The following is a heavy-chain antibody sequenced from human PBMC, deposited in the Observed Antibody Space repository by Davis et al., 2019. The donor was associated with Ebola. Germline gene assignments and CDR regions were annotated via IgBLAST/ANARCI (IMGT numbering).Heavy chain of an antibody. V-gene: IGHV3-23*01. CDR3: AKEMGGSGSYLSDLDY. D-gene: IGHD3-10*01. CDR2: ISGSGGST. Sequence: GESLKISCAASGFTFSSYAMSWVRQAPGKGLEWVSAISGSGGSTYYADSVKGRFTISRDNSKNTLYLQMNSLRAEDTAVYYCAKEMGGSGSYLSDLDYWGQGTLVTVSS. CDR1: GFTFSSYA. J-gene: IGHJ4*02.